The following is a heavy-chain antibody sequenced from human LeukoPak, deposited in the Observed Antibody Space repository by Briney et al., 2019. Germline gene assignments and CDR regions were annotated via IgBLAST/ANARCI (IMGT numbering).Heavy chain of an antibody. Sequence: SETMSLTCAVYGGSFSGYYWSWIRQPPGNWLEWIGEIIHSGSTNYNPSLKIRVTISVDTSKNQFSLKLSSVTAADTAVYYCARAINPNIVLMVYAKVYYMDVWGKGTTVTVSS. CDR2: IIHSGST. CDR3: ARAINPNIVLMVYAKVYYMDV. V-gene: IGHV4-34*12. CDR1: GGSFSGYY. J-gene: IGHJ6*03. D-gene: IGHD2-8*01.